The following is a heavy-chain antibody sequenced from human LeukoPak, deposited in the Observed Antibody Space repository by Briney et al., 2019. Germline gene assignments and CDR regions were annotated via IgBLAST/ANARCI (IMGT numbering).Heavy chain of an antibody. Sequence: WGSLRLSCVASGFTLSGYWMHWVRQVPGKGLVWVSRINSDETSTSYADSVKGRFAISRDNAKNTLYLQMNGLRAEDTAVYYCARVLLEREATWGQGTLVTVSS. D-gene: IGHD1-1*01. CDR3: ARVLLEREAT. J-gene: IGHJ4*02. V-gene: IGHV3-74*01. CDR1: GFTLSGYW. CDR2: INSDETST.